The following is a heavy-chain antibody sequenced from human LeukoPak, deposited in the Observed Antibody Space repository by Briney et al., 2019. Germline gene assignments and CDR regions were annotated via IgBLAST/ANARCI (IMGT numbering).Heavy chain of an antibody. J-gene: IGHJ3*02. D-gene: IGHD6-6*01. CDR3: ARGLSSSSPTAFDI. CDR2: INHSGST. CDR1: GGSFSGYY. Sequence: PSETLSLTCAVYGGSFSGYYWSWIRRPPGKGLEWIGEINHSGSTNYNPSLKSRVTTSVDTSKNQFSLKLSSVTAADTAVYYCARGLSSSSPTAFDIWGQGTMVTVSS. V-gene: IGHV4-34*01.